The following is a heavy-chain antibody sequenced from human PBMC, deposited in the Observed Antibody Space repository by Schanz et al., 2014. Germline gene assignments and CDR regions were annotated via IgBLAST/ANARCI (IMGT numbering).Heavy chain of an antibody. Sequence: EVQLVESGGGLVKPGGSLRLSCEASRFTFSSYSFNWVRQAPGKGLEWVSSITASGDYMHYADSVKGRFTISRDNARNSLYLQMNNLRVEDTAVYYCARRKHAFDIWGQGTMVTVSS. V-gene: IGHV3-21*01. CDR3: ARRKHAFDI. CDR2: ITASGDYM. J-gene: IGHJ3*02. CDR1: RFTFSSYS.